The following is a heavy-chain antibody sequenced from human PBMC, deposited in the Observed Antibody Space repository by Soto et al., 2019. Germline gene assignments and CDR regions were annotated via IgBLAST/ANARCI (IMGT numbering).Heavy chain of an antibody. D-gene: IGHD6-19*01. V-gene: IGHV1-18*01. J-gene: IGHJ1*01. CDR3: ARSIAVAGIPSSPECFQH. CDR2: ISAYNGNT. CDR1: GYTFTSYG. Sequence: QVQLVQSGAEVKKPGASVKVSCKASGYTFTSYGISWVRQPPGQGLEWMGWISAYNGNTNYAQKLQGRVTMTTDTSTSTAYMELRSLGSDDTAVYYCARSIAVAGIPSSPECFQHWGQGTLVTVSS.